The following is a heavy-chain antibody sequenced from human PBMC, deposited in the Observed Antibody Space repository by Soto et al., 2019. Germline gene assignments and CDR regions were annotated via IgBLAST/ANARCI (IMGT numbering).Heavy chain of an antibody. Sequence: GGSLRLSCAAAGFTFRSYAMNWVRQSPGKGLEWVSRITGSGVTTYYANSVKGRFTISRDNSNNTLSLQMNSLRAEDTAVYYCAKDLLHTYSYDSSGFFDYWGQGALVTVSS. CDR3: AKDLLHTYSYDSSGFFDY. D-gene: IGHD3-22*01. CDR1: GFTFRSYA. V-gene: IGHV3-23*01. CDR2: ITGSGVTT. J-gene: IGHJ4*02.